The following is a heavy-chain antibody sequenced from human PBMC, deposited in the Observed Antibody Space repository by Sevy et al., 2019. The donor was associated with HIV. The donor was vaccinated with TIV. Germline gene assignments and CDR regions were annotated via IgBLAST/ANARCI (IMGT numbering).Heavy chain of an antibody. Sequence: SETLSLTCTVSGGSISSYYWSWIRQPPGKGLQWIGYIYYSGSTNYNPSLKSRVTISVDTSKNQFSLKLSSVTAADTAVYYCASGRPHPSIAARPVVGRYYYYYMDVWGKWTTVTVSS. CDR1: GGSISSYY. CDR2: IYYSGST. CDR3: ASGRPHPSIAARPVVGRYYYYYMDV. D-gene: IGHD6-6*01. V-gene: IGHV4-59*01. J-gene: IGHJ6*03.